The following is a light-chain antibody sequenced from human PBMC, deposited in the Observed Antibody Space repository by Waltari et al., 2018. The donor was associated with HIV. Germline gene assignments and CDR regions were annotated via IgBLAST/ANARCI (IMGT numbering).Light chain of an antibody. Sequence: QSVLNQPPSASGAPGQRITIPCSGSTSNLVSRPVYWYQQFPGTTPKPRSCRDDQRPSVVPDRFSGSKSGTSASLAVSGVRSEDEADYYCAVWDNSLNGRVFGGGTKLTVL. J-gene: IGLJ3*02. V-gene: IGLV1-47*01. CDR1: TSNLVSRP. CDR3: AVWDNSLNGRV. CDR2: RDD.